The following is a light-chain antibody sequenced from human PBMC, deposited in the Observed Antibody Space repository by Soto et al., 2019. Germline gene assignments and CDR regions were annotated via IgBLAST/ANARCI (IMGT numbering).Light chain of an antibody. J-gene: IGKJ4*01. CDR3: QQSYSTPPLT. CDR1: QRISTY. Sequence: DIPLTQSPSSLSASVGDRVTITCRASQRISTYLNWYQQKPGKAPKLLIYAASNLQSGVPSRFGGSGSGTEFTLTISSLQPEDFATYYCQQSYSTPPLTFGGGTKVEIK. CDR2: AAS. V-gene: IGKV1-39*01.